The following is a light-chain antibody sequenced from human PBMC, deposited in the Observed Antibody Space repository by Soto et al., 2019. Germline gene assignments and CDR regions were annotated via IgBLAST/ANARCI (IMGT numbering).Light chain of an antibody. J-gene: IGKJ1*01. Sequence: EIVLTQSPDTLSLSPGERATLSCRASQSISSRYLVWYQQKPGQAPRLLIYGASTRATGIPARFSGSGSGTEFTLTISSLQSEDYAVYYCHQYNNWPPWTFGQGTKVEIK. CDR3: HQYNNWPPWT. CDR2: GAS. CDR1: QSISSRY. V-gene: IGKV3-15*01.